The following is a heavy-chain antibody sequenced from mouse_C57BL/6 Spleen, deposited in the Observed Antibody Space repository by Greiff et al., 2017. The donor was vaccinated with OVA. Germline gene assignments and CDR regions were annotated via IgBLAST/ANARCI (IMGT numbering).Heavy chain of an antibody. V-gene: IGHV1-54*01. D-gene: IGHD1-1*01. CDR3: ARGAYYGSSQYYFDY. Sequence: VKLMESGAELVRPGTSVKVSCKASGYAFTNYLIEWVKQRPGQGLEWIGVINPGSGGTNYNEKFKGKATLTADKSSSTAYMQLSSLTSEDSVVYFCARGAYYGSSQYYFDYWGQGTTLTVSS. CDR1: GYAFTNYL. J-gene: IGHJ2*01. CDR2: INPGSGGT.